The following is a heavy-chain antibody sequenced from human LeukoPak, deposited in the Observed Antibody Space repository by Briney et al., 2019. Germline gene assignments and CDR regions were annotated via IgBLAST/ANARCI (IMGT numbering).Heavy chain of an antibody. CDR2: IYYSGST. Sequence: SETLSLTCTVSGGSISSSSYYWGWIRQPPGKGLEWIGSIYYSGSTYYNPSLKSRVTISVDTSKNQFSLKLSSVTAADTAVYYCARHRQSRWFGETFDPWGQGTLVTVSS. CDR1: GGSISSSSYY. V-gene: IGHV4-39*01. CDR3: ARHRQSRWFGETFDP. D-gene: IGHD3-10*01. J-gene: IGHJ5*02.